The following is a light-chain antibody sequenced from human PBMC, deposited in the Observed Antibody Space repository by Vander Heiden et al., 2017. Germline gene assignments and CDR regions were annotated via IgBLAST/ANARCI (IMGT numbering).Light chain of an antibody. J-gene: IGKJ3*01. CDR3: QQRYSTPPFT. CDR1: QSISSY. CDR2: AAS. Sequence: DIQMTQSPSSLSASVGDRVTITCRASQSISSYLNWYQQKPGKAPKLLIYAASSLQSRGPSRLSGSRSGRDVTPTISSLQPEEFATYYCQQRYSTPPFTFGGGTKVDIK. V-gene: IGKV1-39*01.